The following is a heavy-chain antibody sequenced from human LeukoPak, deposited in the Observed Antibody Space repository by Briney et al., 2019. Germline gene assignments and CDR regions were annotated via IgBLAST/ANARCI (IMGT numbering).Heavy chain of an antibody. J-gene: IGHJ3*02. CDR3: ASPGYSSVGAFDI. D-gene: IGHD6-25*01. V-gene: IGHV4-59*01. CDR2: IYYSGST. Sequence: PSETLSLTCTVSGGSISSYYWSWIRQPPGKGLEWIGYIYYSGSTNYNPSLKSRVTISVDTSKNQFSLKLSSVTAADTAVYYCASPGYSSVGAFDIWGQGTMVTVSS. CDR1: GGSISSYY.